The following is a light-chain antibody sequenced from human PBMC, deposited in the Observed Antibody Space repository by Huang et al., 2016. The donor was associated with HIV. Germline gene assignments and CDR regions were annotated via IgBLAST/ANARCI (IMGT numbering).Light chain of an antibody. CDR3: QQYLTSPLT. Sequence: EIILTQSPGTLSLSPGESAALSCWASHNITNNFLAWYQQRSGQAPRLLIYGASSRAIGVPDRFRGSGSATDFTLTISRLEPQDSAVYYCQQYLTSPLTFGGGTNMEIK. J-gene: IGKJ4*01. CDR1: HNITNNF. CDR2: GAS. V-gene: IGKV3-20*01.